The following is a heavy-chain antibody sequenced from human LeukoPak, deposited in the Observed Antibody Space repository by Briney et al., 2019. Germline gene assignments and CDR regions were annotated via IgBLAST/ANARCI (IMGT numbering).Heavy chain of an antibody. CDR2: IIPIFGTA. Sequence: ASVKVSCKASGGTFSSYAISWVRQAPGQGLEWMGGIIPIFGTANYAQKFQGRVTITADESTSTAYMELSSLRSEDTAVYYCASPDSSGYYNDAFDNWGQGTMVTVSS. J-gene: IGHJ3*02. CDR1: GGTFSSYA. V-gene: IGHV1-69*01. CDR3: ASPDSSGYYNDAFDN. D-gene: IGHD3-22*01.